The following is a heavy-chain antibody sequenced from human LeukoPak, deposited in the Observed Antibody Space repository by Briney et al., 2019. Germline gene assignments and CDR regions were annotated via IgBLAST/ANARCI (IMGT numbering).Heavy chain of an antibody. CDR1: GGSISSYY. CDR2: IYYSGST. CDR3: ARDLYGDYFLDV. J-gene: IGHJ6*03. V-gene: IGHV4-59*01. D-gene: IGHD4-17*01. Sequence: SETLSLTCTVPGGSISSYYWSWIRQPPGKGLEWIGYIYYSGSTNYNPSLKSRVTISVDTSKNQFSLKLSSVTAADTAVYYCARDLYGDYFLDVWGQGTTVTVSS.